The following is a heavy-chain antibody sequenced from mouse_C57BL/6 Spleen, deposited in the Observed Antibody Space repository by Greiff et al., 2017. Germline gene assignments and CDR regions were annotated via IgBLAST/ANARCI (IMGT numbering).Heavy chain of an antibody. J-gene: IGHJ2*01. CDR1: GYAFSSSW. D-gene: IGHD1-1*01. CDR3: ARWITSVVASYYFDY. V-gene: IGHV1-82*01. CDR2: IYPGDGDT. Sequence: VQLQQSGPELVKPGASVKLSCKASGYAFSSSWMNWVKQRPGKGLEWIGRIYPGDGDTNYNGKFKGKATLTADKSSSTAYMQLSSLTSEDSAVYFCARWITSVVASYYFDYWGQGTTLTVSS.